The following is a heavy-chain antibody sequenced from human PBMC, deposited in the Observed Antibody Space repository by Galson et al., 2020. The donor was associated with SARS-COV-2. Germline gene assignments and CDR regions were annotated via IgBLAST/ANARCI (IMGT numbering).Heavy chain of an antibody. V-gene: IGHV4-61*09. J-gene: IGHJ3*02. CDR1: GGSISSGSYY. CDR2: IYTSGST. Sequence: SETLSLTCTVSGGSISSGSYYWSWIRQPAGKGLEWIGHIYTSGSTNYNPSLKSRVTISVDTSKTQFSLKLSSVTAADTAVYCCARRGRRDFWSGYYILDAFDIWGQGTMVTVSS. CDR3: ARRGRRDFWSGYYILDAFDI. D-gene: IGHD3-3*01.